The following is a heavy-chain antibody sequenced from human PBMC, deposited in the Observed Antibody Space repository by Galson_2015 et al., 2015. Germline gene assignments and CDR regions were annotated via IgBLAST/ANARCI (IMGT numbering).Heavy chain of an antibody. CDR3: ARYCTGSGCSSEVGRRGALEI. Sequence: SETLSLTCTVSGGSVTGGSYYWSWIRQPPGKGLEWIGYIQYSGSTNYNPSLKSRVTISVDTSKIQFSLNLSSVTAADAAVYYCARYCTGSGCSSEVGRRGALEIWGQGTMVTVS. V-gene: IGHV4-61*01. CDR2: IQYSGST. J-gene: IGHJ3*02. D-gene: IGHD2-15*01. CDR1: GGSVTGGSYY.